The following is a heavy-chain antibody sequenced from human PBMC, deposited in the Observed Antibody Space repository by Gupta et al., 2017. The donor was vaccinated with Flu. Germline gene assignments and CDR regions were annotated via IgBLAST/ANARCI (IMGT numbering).Heavy chain of an antibody. D-gene: IGHD6-6*01. CDR1: GFTFSNYV. V-gene: IGHV3-23*01. J-gene: IGHJ4*02. CDR3: AKKYTTSSGAFFDY. CDR2: ITRSADST. Sequence: EVQLLESGGGLVQPGGSLRLSCAASGFTFSNYVMNWVRQAPGKGLEWVSTITRSADSTYYADSVKGRFTISRDNSKNTLYLEMNSLRAEDTALYYCAKKYTTSSGAFFDYWGQGSLVTVSS.